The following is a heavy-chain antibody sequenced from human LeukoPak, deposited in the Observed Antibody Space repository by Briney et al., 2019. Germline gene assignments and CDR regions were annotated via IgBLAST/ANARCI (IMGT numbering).Heavy chain of an antibody. Sequence: ASVKVSCKVSGYTLTELSMHWVRQAPGQGLEWMGIINPSGGSTSYAQKFQGRVTMTRDTSTSTVYMELSSLRSEDTAVYYCARDHYYDRYDAFDIWGQGTMVTVSS. CDR2: INPSGGST. D-gene: IGHD3-22*01. J-gene: IGHJ3*02. V-gene: IGHV1-46*01. CDR1: GYTLTELS. CDR3: ARDHYYDRYDAFDI.